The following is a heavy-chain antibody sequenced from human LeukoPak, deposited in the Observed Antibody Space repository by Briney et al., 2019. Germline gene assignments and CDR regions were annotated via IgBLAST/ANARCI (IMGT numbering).Heavy chain of an antibody. Sequence: PSETLSLTCTVSGGSISSGSYYWSWIRQPAGKGLEWIGRIYTSGSTNYNPSLKSRVTISVDTSKNQFSLKLSSVTAADTAVYYCARDRSIIDYWGQGTLVTVSS. V-gene: IGHV4-61*02. CDR1: GGSISSGSYY. CDR2: IYTSGST. J-gene: IGHJ4*02. CDR3: ARDRSIIDY.